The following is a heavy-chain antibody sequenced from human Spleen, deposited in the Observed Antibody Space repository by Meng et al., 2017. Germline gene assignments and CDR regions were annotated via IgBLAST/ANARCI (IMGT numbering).Heavy chain of an antibody. D-gene: IGHD2-21*02. CDR3: ARVSCGGDCYFGHYYYYGMDV. CDR1: GFYFSNAW. J-gene: IGHJ6*02. CDR2: IYSGGNT. Sequence: GESLKISCAASGFYFSNAWMSWVRQAPGKGLEWVSVIYSGGNTYYADSVKGRFTISRDNSKNTLYLQMNSLRAEDTAVYYCARVSCGGDCYFGHYYYYGMDVWGQGTTVTGAS. V-gene: IGHV3-53*01.